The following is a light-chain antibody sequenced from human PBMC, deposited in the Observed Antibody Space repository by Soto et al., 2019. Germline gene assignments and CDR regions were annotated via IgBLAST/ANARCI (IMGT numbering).Light chain of an antibody. J-gene: IGKJ2*01. CDR1: QAIYNY. V-gene: IGKV1-33*01. CDR3: QQYDNFPYN. Sequence: DIQMTQSPSSLSASVGDRVTITCQASQAIYNYLNWYQQKPGKAPNLLIYGASNLETGVPSRFSGSGSGTYFTFTISSLQPEDIATYYCQQYDNFPYNFGQGTKLAIK. CDR2: GAS.